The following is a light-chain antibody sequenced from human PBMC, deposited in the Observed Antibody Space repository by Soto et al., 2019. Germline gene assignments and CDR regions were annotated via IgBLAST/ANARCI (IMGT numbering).Light chain of an antibody. V-gene: IGKV1-5*03. CDR1: QNVTNC. J-gene: IGKJ1*01. CDR3: QQYNSYWT. Sequence: DIQMTQSPSTLSASVGDRVTITCRASQNVTNCLAWYQQKPGKAPKLLIHKASNLEIGVPSRFSGSGSWPVFSRPISSVQPVYFATYYCQQYNSYWTFGQGNKVEIK. CDR2: KAS.